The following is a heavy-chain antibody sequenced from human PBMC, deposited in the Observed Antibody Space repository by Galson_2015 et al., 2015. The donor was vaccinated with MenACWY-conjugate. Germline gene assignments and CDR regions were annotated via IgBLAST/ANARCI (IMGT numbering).Heavy chain of an antibody. CDR3: ARDNDGGPIDAFDT. V-gene: IGHV3-7*03. Sequence: SLRLSCAASGFTFSSYCMNWVRQAPGKGLEWVSHIRENGSNKHYADSVKGRFTISRDDPKNSLYLQMNSLRAEDTAVYYCARDNDGGPIDAFDTWGQGTMVTVSS. D-gene: IGHD2-15*01. CDR1: GFTFSSYC. J-gene: IGHJ3*02. CDR2: IRENGSNK.